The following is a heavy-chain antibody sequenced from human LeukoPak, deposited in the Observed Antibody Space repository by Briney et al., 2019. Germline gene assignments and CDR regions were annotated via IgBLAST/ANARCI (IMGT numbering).Heavy chain of an antibody. V-gene: IGHV3-7*01. J-gene: IGHJ5*02. CDR1: GFTFSSYW. CDR2: IKQDGSEK. Sequence: GGSLRLSCAASGFTFSSYWMSWVRQAPGKGLEWGANIKQDGSEKYYVDSVKGRFTISRDNAKNSLYLQMNSLRAEDTAIYYCARAGGRLVPAAVRFDPWGQGTLVTVSS. D-gene: IGHD2-2*01. CDR3: ARAGGRLVPAAVRFDP.